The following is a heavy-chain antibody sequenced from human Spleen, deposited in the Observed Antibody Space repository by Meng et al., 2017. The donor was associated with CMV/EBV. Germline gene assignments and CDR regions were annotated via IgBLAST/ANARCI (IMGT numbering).Heavy chain of an antibody. CDR2: INNKGSTR. Sequence: GESLKISCAASGFTFNSYSMNWVRQAPGKGLEWFSYINNKGSTRYYADSVKGRFTISRDNAKKSLYLQMNSLRAEDTAIYYCARNYEFWSGYLMDVWGQGTTVTVSS. D-gene: IGHD3-3*01. CDR1: GFTFNSYS. V-gene: IGHV3-48*04. CDR3: ARNYEFWSGYLMDV. J-gene: IGHJ6*02.